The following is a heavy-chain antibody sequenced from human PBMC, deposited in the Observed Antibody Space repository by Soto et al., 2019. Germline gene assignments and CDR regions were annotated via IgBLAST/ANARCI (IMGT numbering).Heavy chain of an antibody. D-gene: IGHD3-10*01. V-gene: IGHV4-34*01. CDR3: ARAGAAPYYYYGLDV. CDR1: GGSFSGYY. J-gene: IGHJ6*02. CDR2: INHSGST. Sequence: SETLSLTCAVYGGSFSGYYWSWIRQPPGKGLEWIGEINHSGSTNYNPSLKSRVTISVDTSKNQFSLKLSSVTAADTAIYYCARAGAAPYYYYGLDVWGQGTTVTVSS.